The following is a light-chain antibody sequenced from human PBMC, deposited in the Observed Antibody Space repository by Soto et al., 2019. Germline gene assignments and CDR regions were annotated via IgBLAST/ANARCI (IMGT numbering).Light chain of an antibody. CDR2: GAS. CDR3: QQYGNSPIT. Sequence: EIVLTQSAGTLSWSPGERATLSFVASQSVSNSYLAWYQQKPGQAPRLLMYGASNRATGIPDRFSGSGSGTDFTLTISRLEPEDFAVYYCQQYGNSPITFGQGTRLEIK. CDR1: QSVSNSY. V-gene: IGKV3-20*01. J-gene: IGKJ5*01.